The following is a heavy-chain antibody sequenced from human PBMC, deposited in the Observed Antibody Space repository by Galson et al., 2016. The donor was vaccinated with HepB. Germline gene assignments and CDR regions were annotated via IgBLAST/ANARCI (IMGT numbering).Heavy chain of an antibody. CDR2: FSPSDGST. V-gene: IGHV1-46*01. CDR3: AREPDDNGDYCFDY. CDR1: GNTSTTYF. Sequence: SVKVSCKASGNTSTTYFIHWVRQAPGQGLEWMGMFSPSDGSTNYAQKFQGRITMTRDTSTSTVYMELSSLRYEDTAVYFCAREPDDNGDYCFDYWGQGTRVTVAS. J-gene: IGHJ4*02. D-gene: IGHD4-17*01.